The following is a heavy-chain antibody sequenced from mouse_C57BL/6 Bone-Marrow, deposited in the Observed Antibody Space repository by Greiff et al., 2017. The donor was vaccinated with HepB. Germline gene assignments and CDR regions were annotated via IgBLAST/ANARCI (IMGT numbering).Heavy chain of an antibody. J-gene: IGHJ3*01. D-gene: IGHD1-1*02. CDR2: INPSTGGT. CDR1: GYSFTGYY. CDR3: ARSPYGVFAY. Sequence: EVQRVESGPELVKPGASVKISCKASGYSFTGYYMNWVKQSPEKSLEWIGEINPSTGGTTYNQKFKAKATLTVDKSSSTAYMQLKSLTSEDSAVYYCARSPYGVFAYWGQGTLVTVSA. V-gene: IGHV1-42*01.